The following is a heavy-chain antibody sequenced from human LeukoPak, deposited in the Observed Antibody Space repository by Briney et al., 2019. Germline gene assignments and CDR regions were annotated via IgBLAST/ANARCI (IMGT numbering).Heavy chain of an antibody. J-gene: IGHJ5*02. CDR2: TSGSGAST. CDR1: GFTFSSYA. Sequence: LGGSLRLSCSASGFTFSSYAMTWVRQAPGKGLEWVSATSGSGASTYYADSVRGRFTISRDNSKNTLYLQMNSLRVEDTAVFYCAKGLGRRSSSWDMLNHWGQGTLVTVSS. CDR3: AKGLGRRSSSWDMLNH. D-gene: IGHD6-13*01. V-gene: IGHV3-23*01.